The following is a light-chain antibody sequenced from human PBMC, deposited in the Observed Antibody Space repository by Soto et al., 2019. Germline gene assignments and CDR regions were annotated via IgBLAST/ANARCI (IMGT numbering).Light chain of an antibody. CDR2: AAS. CDR1: QGIANY. CDR3: QKCKVAPFT. J-gene: IGKJ4*01. Sequence: IQMTQSPSSLSASVGDRVTITCRASQGIANYLAWYHKKPGRVPKLLIYAASTLQSGVPSRFTGSGSGTDLTITINSLQPEDVETYYCQKCKVAPFTFGGGTKVDNK. V-gene: IGKV1-27*01.